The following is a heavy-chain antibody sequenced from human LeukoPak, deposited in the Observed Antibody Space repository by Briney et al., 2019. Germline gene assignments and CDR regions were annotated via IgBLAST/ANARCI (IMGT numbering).Heavy chain of an antibody. CDR1: GFTFSSYW. V-gene: IGHV3-7*01. CDR2: IKQDGSEK. D-gene: IGHD6-19*01. CDR3: AREFLPKGSSGWYPGFDY. Sequence: PGGSLRLSCAASGFTFSSYWMSWVRQAPGKGLEWVANIKQDGSEKYYVDSVKGRFTISRDNAKNSLYLQMNSLRAEDTAVYYCAREFLPKGSSGWYPGFDYWGQGTLVTVSS. J-gene: IGHJ4*02.